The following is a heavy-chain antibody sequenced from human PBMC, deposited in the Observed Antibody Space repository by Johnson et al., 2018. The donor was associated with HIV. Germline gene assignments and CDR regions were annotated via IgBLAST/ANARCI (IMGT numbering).Heavy chain of an antibody. D-gene: IGHD6-13*01. CDR2: ISYDGSNK. Sequence: QVQLVESGGGVVQPGRSLRLSCAASGFTFSSYAMHWVRQAPGKGLEWVAVISYDGSNKYYADSVKGRFTISRDNSKNTLYLQMNSLRAEDTAVFYCARDEAASTGAFDIWGQGTMVTVSS. CDR3: ARDEAASTGAFDI. CDR1: GFTFSSYA. J-gene: IGHJ3*02. V-gene: IGHV3-30-3*01.